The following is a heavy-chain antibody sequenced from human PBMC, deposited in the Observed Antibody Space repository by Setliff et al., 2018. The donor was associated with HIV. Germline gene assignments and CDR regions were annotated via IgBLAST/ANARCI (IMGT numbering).Heavy chain of an antibody. V-gene: IGHV4-59*01. CDR3: ARMDSSTWPDYYFYGMDV. Sequence: SETLSLTCTVSGGSISGSVWSWIRQPPGKGLEFVGYIYYMGRTTYNPSLKSRLTISVDRSKSQFSLKVRSVTAADTAVYYCARMDSSTWPDYYFYGMDVWGKGTTVTVS. D-gene: IGHD2-2*01. CDR2: IYYMGRT. CDR1: GGSISGSV. J-gene: IGHJ6*04.